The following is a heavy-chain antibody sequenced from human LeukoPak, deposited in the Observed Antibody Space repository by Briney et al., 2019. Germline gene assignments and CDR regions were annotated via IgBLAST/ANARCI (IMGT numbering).Heavy chain of an antibody. CDR3: ASVHRDGYGY. D-gene: IGHD5-24*01. CDR2: INHSGST. J-gene: IGHJ4*02. V-gene: IGHV4-34*01. Sequence: SETLSLTCAVYGGSFSGYYWSWIRQPPGKGLEWVGDINHSGSTNYNPSLKSRVTISVDTSKHQCSLKLSSVTAADTAVYYCASVHRDGYGYWGQGTLVTVSS. CDR1: GGSFSGYY.